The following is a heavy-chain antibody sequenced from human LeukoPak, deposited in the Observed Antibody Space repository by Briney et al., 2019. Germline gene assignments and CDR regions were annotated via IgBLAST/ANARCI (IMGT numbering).Heavy chain of an antibody. J-gene: IGHJ4*02. CDR2: ITATGDTA. D-gene: IGHD6-19*01. CDR1: GFTFIKCA. CDR3: AGDRNSDWYSPLNY. V-gene: IGHV3-23*01. Sequence: GGSLRLSCVGSGFTFIKCAMSWVRRAPGKGLEWVAIITATGDTAYYADSVKGRFTISRDNSRNTVYMQMGSLRAEDTAIYYCAGDRNSDWYSPLNYWGQGTQVTVS.